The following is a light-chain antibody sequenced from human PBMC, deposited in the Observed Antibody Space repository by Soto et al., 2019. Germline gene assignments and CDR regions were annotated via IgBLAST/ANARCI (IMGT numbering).Light chain of an antibody. J-gene: IGLJ2*01. CDR1: TGDIGAFNY. CDR3: SSYTSSSTVV. V-gene: IGLV2-14*01. CDR2: EVS. Sequence: QSALTQPPSASGSPGQSVTISCTGTTGDIGAFNYVSWYQQRPGKAPKLIIYEVSNRPSGVSNRFSGSKSGNTASLTISGLQAEDEADYYCSSYTSSSTVVFGGGTKVTVL.